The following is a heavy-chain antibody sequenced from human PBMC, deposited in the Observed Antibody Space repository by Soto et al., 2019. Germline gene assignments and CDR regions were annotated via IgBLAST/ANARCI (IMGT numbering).Heavy chain of an antibody. CDR2: ISYDGSNK. V-gene: IGHV3-30-3*01. CDR1: GFTFSSYA. D-gene: IGHD3-10*01. CDR3: ARSRMSEEFLDRYYGMDV. J-gene: IGHJ6*02. Sequence: GGSLRLSCAASGFTFSSYAMHWVRQAPGKGLEWVAVISYDGSNKYYADSVKGRFTISRDNSKNTLYLQMNSLRAEDTAVYYCARSRMSEEFLDRYYGMDVWGQGTTVTVSS.